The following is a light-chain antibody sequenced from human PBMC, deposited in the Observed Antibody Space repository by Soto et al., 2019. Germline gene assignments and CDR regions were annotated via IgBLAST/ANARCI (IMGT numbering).Light chain of an antibody. Sequence: EIVLTQSPGTLSLSPGERATLSCRASQSVSSSYLAWYQQKPGQAPRLLIYGASSSATGIPDRFSGSGSGTDFTLTISRLEPEDCAVYYCQQYGSSPWTVGKGTKVEIK. CDR3: QQYGSSPWT. V-gene: IGKV3-20*01. CDR2: GAS. CDR1: QSVSSSY. J-gene: IGKJ1*01.